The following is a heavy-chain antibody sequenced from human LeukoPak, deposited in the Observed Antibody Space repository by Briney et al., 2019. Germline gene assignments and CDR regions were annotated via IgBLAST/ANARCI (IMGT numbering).Heavy chain of an antibody. CDR3: TTPAAGFDY. V-gene: IGHV1-46*03. CDR1: GYIFTSYF. J-gene: IGHJ4*02. Sequence: ASVKVSCKASGYIFTSYFMHWVRQAPGQGLEWMGLINPSGGSTRYAQKFQGRVTMTRDMSTSTVYMELSSLRSEDTAVYYCTTPAAGFDYWGQGALVTVSS. CDR2: INPSGGST. D-gene: IGHD6-13*01.